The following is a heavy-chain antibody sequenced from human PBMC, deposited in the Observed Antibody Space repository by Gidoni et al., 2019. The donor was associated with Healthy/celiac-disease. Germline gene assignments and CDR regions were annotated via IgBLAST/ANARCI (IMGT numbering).Heavy chain of an antibody. D-gene: IGHD5-12*01. V-gene: IGHV3-23*01. CDR2: ISGSGGST. CDR1: GFTFSSYA. CDR3: AKDLWLQFGSYYFDY. J-gene: IGHJ4*02. Sequence: EVQLLESGGGLVQPGGSLRLSCAASGFTFSSYAMRWVRQAPGKGLEWVSAISGSGGSTYYADSVKGRFTISRDNSKNTLYLQMNSLRAEDTAVYYCAKDLWLQFGSYYFDYWGQGTLVTVSS.